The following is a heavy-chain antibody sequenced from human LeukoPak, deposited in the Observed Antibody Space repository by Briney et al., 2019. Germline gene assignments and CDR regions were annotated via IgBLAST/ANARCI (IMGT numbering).Heavy chain of an antibody. CDR2: IHHSGST. Sequence: SGTLSLTCAVSGGSISSGNWWSWVRQPPGKGLEWIGEIHHSGSTNYNPSLRSRVTISLDKSKKQFSLKLTSVTAADTAVFYCARRNYYDSTGYYPTDYWGQGTLVTVSS. J-gene: IGHJ4*02. D-gene: IGHD3-22*01. CDR1: GGSISSGNW. CDR3: ARRNYYDSTGYYPTDY. V-gene: IGHV4-4*02.